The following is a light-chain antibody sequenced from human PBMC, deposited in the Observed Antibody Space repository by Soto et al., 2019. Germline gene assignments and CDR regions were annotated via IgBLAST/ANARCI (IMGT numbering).Light chain of an antibody. CDR3: QSYDSSLSGGVL. CDR1: SSNIGGGYD. Sequence: QPVLTQPPSVSGAPGQRVTISCTGSSSNIGGGYDVHWYKQLPGTVPKLLIYGDTNRPSGVPDRFSGSKSGTSASLAITGLQADDEADYYCQSYDSSLSGGVLFGGGTKVTVL. CDR2: GDT. V-gene: IGLV1-40*01. J-gene: IGLJ2*01.